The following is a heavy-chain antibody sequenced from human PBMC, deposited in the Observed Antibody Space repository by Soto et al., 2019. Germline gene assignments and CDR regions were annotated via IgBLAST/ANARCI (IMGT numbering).Heavy chain of an antibody. CDR1: GGSFSGYY. CDR3: ARRPYYYDSSGYADAFDI. J-gene: IGHJ3*02. Sequence: SETLSLTSAVYGGSFSGYYWSWIRQPPGKGLEWIGEINHSGSTNYNPSLKSLVTISVDTSKNQFSLKLSSVTAADTAVYYCARRPYYYDSSGYADAFDIWGQGTMVTVSS. CDR2: INHSGST. V-gene: IGHV4-34*01. D-gene: IGHD3-22*01.